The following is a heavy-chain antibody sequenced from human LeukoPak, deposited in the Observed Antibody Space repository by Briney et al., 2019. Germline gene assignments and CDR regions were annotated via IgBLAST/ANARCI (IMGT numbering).Heavy chain of an antibody. V-gene: IGHV3-48*01. CDR2: IGTSSSTI. Sequence: GSLRLSCAASGFTFSTYTMNWVRQPPGKGLEWVSNIGTSSSTIYYADSVKGRFTISRDNAKNSLYLQMNSLRADDTAVYYCARFAAGGSYYYYMDVWGKGTTVTVSS. D-gene: IGHD6-25*01. CDR3: ARFAAGGSYYYYMDV. CDR1: GFTFSTYT. J-gene: IGHJ6*03.